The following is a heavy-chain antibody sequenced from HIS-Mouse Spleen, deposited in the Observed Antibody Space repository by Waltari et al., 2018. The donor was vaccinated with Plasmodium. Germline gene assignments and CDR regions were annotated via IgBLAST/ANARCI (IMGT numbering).Heavy chain of an antibody. Sequence: EVQLVESGGGLVQPGGSLKLSCAASGFPFSGSAMHWVRQASGKGLEWVGRIRSKANSYATAYAASVKGRFTISRDDSKNTAYLQMNSLKTEDTAVYYCTRRYGDFDYWGQGTLVTVSS. D-gene: IGHD4-17*01. CDR3: TRRYGDFDY. J-gene: IGHJ4*02. CDR2: IRSKANSYAT. V-gene: IGHV3-73*01. CDR1: GFPFSGSA.